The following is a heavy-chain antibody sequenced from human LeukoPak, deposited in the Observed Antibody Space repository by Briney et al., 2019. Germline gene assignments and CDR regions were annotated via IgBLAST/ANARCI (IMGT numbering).Heavy chain of an antibody. CDR2: IKVNGPT. CDR3: ARGLFIFVDTAMVRAAARFDY. V-gene: IGHV4-34*01. J-gene: IGHJ4*02. D-gene: IGHD5-18*01. Sequence: TATLSLTCAVYGGSFSGYYWSWIRQPPGKGLEWIGEIKVNGPTTTHPSLKSRVTISVDTSKNQFSLKLSSVTAADTAVYYCARGLFIFVDTAMVRAAARFDYWGQGTLVTVSS. CDR1: GGSFSGYY.